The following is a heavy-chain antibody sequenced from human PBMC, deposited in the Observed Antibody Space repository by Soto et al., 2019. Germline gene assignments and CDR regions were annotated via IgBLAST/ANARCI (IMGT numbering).Heavy chain of an antibody. V-gene: IGHV1-46*01. J-gene: IGHJ3*02. Sequence: ASVKVSCKASGYHFASYYIHWVRQAPGQGLEWMGIINPNGGSTIYAQKFQGRVTMTEDTSTDTAYMELSSLRSEDTAVYYCATDLTIFGVVYAFDIWGQGTMVTVSS. CDR2: INPNGGST. D-gene: IGHD3-3*01. CDR3: ATDLTIFGVVYAFDI. CDR1: GYHFASYY.